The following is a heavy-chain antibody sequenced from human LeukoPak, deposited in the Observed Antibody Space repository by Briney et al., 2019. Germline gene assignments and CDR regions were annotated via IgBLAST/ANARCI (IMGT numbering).Heavy chain of an antibody. D-gene: IGHD3-22*01. CDR2: IYYSGST. CDR3: ARGLHYYDSSGPRYDY. CDR1: GGSISSYY. V-gene: IGHV4-59*01. J-gene: IGHJ4*02. Sequence: SETLSLTCTVSGGSISSYYWSWIRQPPGKGLEWLRYIYYSGSTNYNPSLKSRVTISVDTSKNQFSLKLSSVTAADTAVYYCARGLHYYDSSGPRYDYWGQGTLVTVSS.